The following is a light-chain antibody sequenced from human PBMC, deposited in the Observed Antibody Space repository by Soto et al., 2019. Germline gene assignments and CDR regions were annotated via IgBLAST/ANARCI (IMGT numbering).Light chain of an antibody. V-gene: IGKV3-20*01. Sequence: EIVLTQSPGTLSLSPGERATLSCRASQSVSSSYLAWYQQKPGQAPRLLIYGASSRATGIQDRFSGSGSGTDFTLTISRLEPEEFAVYYCQQYASSPPYTFGQGTKLEIK. CDR1: QSVSSSY. J-gene: IGKJ2*01. CDR2: GAS. CDR3: QQYASSPPYT.